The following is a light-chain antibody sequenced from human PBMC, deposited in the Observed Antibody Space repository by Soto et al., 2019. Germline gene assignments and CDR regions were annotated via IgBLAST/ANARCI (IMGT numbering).Light chain of an antibody. CDR3: QQYGYLVT. Sequence: VWTQSPGTLSLSPGERATLSCRASQSITNNYLAWYQQKPGRAHRLLIYGASSRATGIPDRFSGSGSGTDFTLTISRLEPEDFAMYYCQQYGYLVTFGGGTKVDIK. J-gene: IGKJ4*01. CDR1: QSITNNY. CDR2: GAS. V-gene: IGKV3-20*01.